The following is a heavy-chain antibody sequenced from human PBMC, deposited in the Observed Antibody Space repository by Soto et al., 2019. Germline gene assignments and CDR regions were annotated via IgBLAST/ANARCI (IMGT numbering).Heavy chain of an antibody. CDR3: ARDGPGIAAAGTCLNYYYYGMDV. D-gene: IGHD6-13*01. J-gene: IGHJ6*02. CDR1: GFTFSSYA. V-gene: IGHV3-30-3*01. CDR2: ISYDGSNK. Sequence: PGGSLRLSCAASGFTFSSYAMHWVRQAPGKGLEWVAVISYDGSNKYYADSVKGRFTISRDNSKNTLYLQMNSLRAEDTAVYYCARDGPGIAAAGTCLNYYYYGMDVWGQGTTVTVSS.